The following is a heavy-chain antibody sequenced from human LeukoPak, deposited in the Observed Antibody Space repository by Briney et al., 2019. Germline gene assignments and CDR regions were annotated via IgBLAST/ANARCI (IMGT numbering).Heavy chain of an antibody. Sequence: SETLSLTCTVSGGSISSSSYYWGWIRQPPGKGLDWIGSIYYSGSTYYNPSLKSRVTISVDTSKNQFSLKLSSVTAADTAVYYCASYYYDSSDYWGQGTLVTVSS. CDR1: GGSISSSSYY. D-gene: IGHD3-22*01. CDR3: ASYYYDSSDY. CDR2: IYYSGST. V-gene: IGHV4-39*07. J-gene: IGHJ4*02.